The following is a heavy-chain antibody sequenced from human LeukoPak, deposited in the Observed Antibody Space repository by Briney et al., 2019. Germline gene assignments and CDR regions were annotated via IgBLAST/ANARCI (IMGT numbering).Heavy chain of an antibody. Sequence: ASVTVSYKASVYTFTSYYMHWVRQAPGQGRAWMGIINPSGGSTSYAQKLQGRVTMTRDTSTSTVYMELSSLRSEDTAVYYCARGSLLGPYYMDVWGKGTTVTVSS. V-gene: IGHV1-46*01. CDR3: ARGSLLGPYYMDV. CDR2: INPSGGST. J-gene: IGHJ6*03. D-gene: IGHD2-21*01. CDR1: VYTFTSYY.